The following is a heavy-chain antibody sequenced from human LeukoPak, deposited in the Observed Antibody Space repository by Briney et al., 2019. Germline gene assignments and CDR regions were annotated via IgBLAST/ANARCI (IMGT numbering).Heavy chain of an antibody. V-gene: IGHV3-48*03. Sequence: PGGSLRLSCAASGFTFSSYDMKWVRQAPGKGLEWVSHISSSGSNMCYGDSVKGRFTISRDNAKNSLYLQMNSLRAEDTAVYYCARGLRNTILGGDYYWGQGTLVTVSS. D-gene: IGHD3-3*01. CDR1: GFTFSSYD. J-gene: IGHJ4*02. CDR2: ISSSGSNM. CDR3: ARGLRNTILGGDYY.